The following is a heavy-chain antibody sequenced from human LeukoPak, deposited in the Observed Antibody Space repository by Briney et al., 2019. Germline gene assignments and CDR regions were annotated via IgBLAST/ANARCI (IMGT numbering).Heavy chain of an antibody. CDR1: GGSFSGYY. CDR3: ARRTAMGYYYYYMDV. Sequence: SETLSLTCAVYGGSFSGYYWSWIRQPPGKGLEWIGEINHSGSTNYNPSLKSRVTISVDTSKNQFSLKLSSVTAADTAVYYCARRTAMGYYYYYMDVWGKGTTVTISS. J-gene: IGHJ6*03. CDR2: INHSGST. V-gene: IGHV4-34*01. D-gene: IGHD5-18*01.